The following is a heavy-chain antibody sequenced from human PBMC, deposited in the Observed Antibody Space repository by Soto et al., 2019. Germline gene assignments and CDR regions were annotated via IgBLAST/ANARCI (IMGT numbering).Heavy chain of an antibody. D-gene: IGHD3-10*01. V-gene: IGHV4-30-2*01. J-gene: IGHJ4*02. Sequence: QLQLHMSGSGLVKPSQTLSLTCTVSGASITYGAYSWSWLRQTPRKGLEWIGYINPLDTTFYNPYFESRHTLSLDRTQNQFFLNPTSMSAADRAVYFCARGGGFDSFAYLGQGILVTVSS. CDR3: ARGGGFDSFAY. CDR1: GASITYGAYS. CDR2: INPLDTT.